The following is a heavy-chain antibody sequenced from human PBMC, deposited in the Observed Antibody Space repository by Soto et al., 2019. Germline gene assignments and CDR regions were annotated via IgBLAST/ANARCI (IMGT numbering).Heavy chain of an antibody. J-gene: IGHJ4*02. V-gene: IGHV3-30-3*01. D-gene: IGHD1-26*01. CDR3: TRLCGGNGLWEYFDY. Sequence: GGSMRLSCAASGFSYSTHIMHCVRPSTDRGLERVAATGHDGSSITYGACVRGRLTISRDSSENTLYLQMNILIPEDTALYYCTRLCGGNGLWEYFDYCGQGALVTVSS. CDR2: TGHDGSSI. CDR1: GFSYSTHI.